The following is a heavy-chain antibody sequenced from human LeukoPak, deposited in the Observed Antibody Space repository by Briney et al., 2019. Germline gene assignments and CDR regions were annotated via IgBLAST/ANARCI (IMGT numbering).Heavy chain of an antibody. Sequence: PSETLSLTCTVSGGSISSYYWSWIRQPPGKGLEWIGYIYYSGSTNYNPSLKSRVTISVDTSKNQFSLKLSSVTAADTAVYYCAGVAVAGGYWGQGTLVTVSS. D-gene: IGHD6-19*01. V-gene: IGHV4-59*01. CDR1: GGSISSYY. CDR2: IYYSGST. CDR3: AGVAVAGGY. J-gene: IGHJ4*02.